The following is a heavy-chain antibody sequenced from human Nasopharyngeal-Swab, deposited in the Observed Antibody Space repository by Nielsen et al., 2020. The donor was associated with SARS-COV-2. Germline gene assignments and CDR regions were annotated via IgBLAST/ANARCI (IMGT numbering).Heavy chain of an antibody. D-gene: IGHD6-19*01. CDR2: IKQDGSEK. CDR3: ARDGIAVAAHYYYYGMDV. J-gene: IGHJ6*02. Sequence: GESLKISCAASGFTFSSYWMSWVRQAPGKGLEWVANIKQDGSEKYYVDSVKGRFTISRDNAKNSLYLQMNSLRAEDTAVYYCARDGIAVAAHYYYYGMDVWGQGTLVTVSS. V-gene: IGHV3-7*01. CDR1: GFTFSSYW.